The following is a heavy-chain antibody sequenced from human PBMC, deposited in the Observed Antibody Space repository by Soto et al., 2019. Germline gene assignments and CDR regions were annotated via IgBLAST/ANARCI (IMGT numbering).Heavy chain of an antibody. CDR1: GVSISDNKW. Sequence: VQLQESGPGLVKPSGTLSLTCAVSGVSISDNKWWNWVRQPPGKGLEWIGEIHHSGRTSYNPSLKXXVXIXXDKSKNQFSLNLSSVTAADTAVYYCARGGDWRFDYWGQGALVTVSS. D-gene: IGHD2-21*02. CDR3: ARGGDWRFDY. J-gene: IGHJ4*02. CDR2: IHHSGRT. V-gene: IGHV4-4*02.